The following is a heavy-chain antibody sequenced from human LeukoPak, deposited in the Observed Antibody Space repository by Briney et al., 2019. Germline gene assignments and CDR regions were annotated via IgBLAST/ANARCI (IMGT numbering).Heavy chain of an antibody. CDR3: ARHYTFTYYYDSSGFDP. CDR2: INHSGST. J-gene: IGHJ5*02. D-gene: IGHD3-22*01. CDR1: GGSFSGYY. V-gene: IGHV4-34*01. Sequence: SETLSLTCAVHGGSFSGYYWSWIRQPPGKGLEWIGEINHSGSTNYNPSLKSRVTISVDTSKNQFSLKLSSVTAADTAVYYCARHYTFTYYYDSSGFDPWGQGTLVTVSS.